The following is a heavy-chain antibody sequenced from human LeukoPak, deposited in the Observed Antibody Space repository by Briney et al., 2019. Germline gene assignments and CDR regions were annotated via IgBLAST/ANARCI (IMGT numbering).Heavy chain of an antibody. V-gene: IGHV4-59*08. CDR2: IYYSGST. CDR1: GGSISSYY. CDR3: GTQSCTLRVLQSSF. J-gene: IGHJ4*02. D-gene: IGHD6-19*01. Sequence: SETLSLTCTVSGGSISSYYWSWIRQPPGKGLEWIGYIYYSGSTNYNPSLKSRVTISVDTSKNQFSLKLSSVTAADTALYYWGTQSCTLRVLQSSFGGQGHRTTV.